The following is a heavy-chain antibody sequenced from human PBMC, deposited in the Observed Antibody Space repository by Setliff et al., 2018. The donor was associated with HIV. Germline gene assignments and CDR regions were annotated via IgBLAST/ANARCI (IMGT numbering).Heavy chain of an antibody. CDR3: ARDANYIRDY. J-gene: IGHJ4*02. D-gene: IGHD3-10*02. V-gene: IGHV1-18*01. CDR2: ISTNNDLV. Sequence: GASVKVSCKASGYTFTNYGVSWVRQAPGQGLEWMGWISTNNDLVGYAQKFQGRVTMITDTSTSTAYMELTSLRSDDTAMYYCARDANYIRDYWGQGTLVTVSS. CDR1: GYTFTNYG.